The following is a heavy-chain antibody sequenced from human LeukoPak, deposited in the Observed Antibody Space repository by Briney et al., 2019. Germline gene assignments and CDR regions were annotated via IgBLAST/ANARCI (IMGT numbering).Heavy chain of an antibody. CDR1: GFTFSSYA. CDR3: AKGVYCSSTSCPYYYYGMDV. CDR2: ISYDGSNK. V-gene: IGHV3-30*04. Sequence: PGRSLRLSCAASGFTFSSYAMHWVRQAPGKGLEWVAVISYDGSNKYYADSVKGRFTISRDNSKNTLYLQMNSLRAEDTAVYYCAKGVYCSSTSCPYYYYGMDVWGQGTTVTVSS. D-gene: IGHD2-2*01. J-gene: IGHJ6*02.